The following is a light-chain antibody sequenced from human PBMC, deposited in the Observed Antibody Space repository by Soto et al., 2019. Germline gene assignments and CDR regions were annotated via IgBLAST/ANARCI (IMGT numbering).Light chain of an antibody. J-gene: IGKJ3*01. Sequence: DIPMTQSPSTLSESVGDRVTITCRASQSISSWLAWYQQKPGKAPQLLIYDASSLESGVPSRFSGSGSGTEFTLTISSLQPDDFATYYCQQYNSYPFTFGPGTKVDIK. CDR2: DAS. CDR1: QSISSW. V-gene: IGKV1-5*01. CDR3: QQYNSYPFT.